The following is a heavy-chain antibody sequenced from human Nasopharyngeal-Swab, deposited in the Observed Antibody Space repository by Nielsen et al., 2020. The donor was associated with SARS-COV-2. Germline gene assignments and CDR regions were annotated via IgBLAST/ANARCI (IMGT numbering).Heavy chain of an antibody. CDR1: GLPFSAYG. Sequence: GESLKISCAAAGLPFSAYGMHWVRQAPGRGLEWLTFIAYDGRTKYSADFVRGRFTVSRDNSKSTLHLQMSSLRAEDTATYYCAREGIDAFDIWGQGTMVTVSS. CDR3: AREGIDAFDI. V-gene: IGHV3-30*02. CDR2: IAYDGRTK. J-gene: IGHJ3*02. D-gene: IGHD2/OR15-2a*01.